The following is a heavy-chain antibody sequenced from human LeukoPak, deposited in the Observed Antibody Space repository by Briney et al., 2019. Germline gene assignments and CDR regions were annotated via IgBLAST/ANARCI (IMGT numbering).Heavy chain of an antibody. CDR2: ISSGSTYT. Sequence: PGGSLTLSCAASGFTFSSHSMHWVRQAPGKGLEWVSAISSGSTYTKYADSVKGRFTISRDNAKTSVYLQMDSLRAEDTAVYYCAKVGTGNQYGSGDFDLWGQGILVTVSS. D-gene: IGHD3-10*01. V-gene: IGHV3-21*01. J-gene: IGHJ4*02. CDR3: AKVGTGNQYGSGDFDL. CDR1: GFTFSSHS.